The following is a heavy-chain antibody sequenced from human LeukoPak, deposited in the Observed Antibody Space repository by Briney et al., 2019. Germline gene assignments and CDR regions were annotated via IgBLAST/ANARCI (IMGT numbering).Heavy chain of an antibody. CDR2: ISGSGGST. J-gene: IGHJ3*01. V-gene: IGHV3-23*01. D-gene: IGHD3-22*01. Sequence: PGGSLRPSCAASGFTFSSYAMSWVRQAPWKGLEWVSAISGSGGSTYYADSVKGRFTISRDNSKNTLYLQMNSLRAADTAVYYCARDLYDTTGDAFDFWGQGTMVTVSS. CDR1: GFTFSSYA. CDR3: ARDLYDTTGDAFDF.